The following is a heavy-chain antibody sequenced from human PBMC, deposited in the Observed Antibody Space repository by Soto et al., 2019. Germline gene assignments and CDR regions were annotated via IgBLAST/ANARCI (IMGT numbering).Heavy chain of an antibody. CDR2: ISGSGGNT. CDR3: AISPQDLMGTRFIY. D-gene: IGHD1-7*01. Sequence: HPGGSLRLSCAASGFTFSPYAMTWVRQAPGKGLEWVSTISGSGGNTYYADSVKGRFTISKGNSKNTLSLQMNSLRAEDTAVYYCAISPQDLMGTRFIYWGQGTLVTVSS. CDR1: GFTFSPYA. V-gene: IGHV3-23*01. J-gene: IGHJ4*02.